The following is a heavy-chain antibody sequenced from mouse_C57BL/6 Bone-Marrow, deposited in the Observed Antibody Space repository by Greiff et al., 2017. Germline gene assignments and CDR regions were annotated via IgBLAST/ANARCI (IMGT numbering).Heavy chain of an antibody. J-gene: IGHJ4*01. CDR2: INPGNGGT. V-gene: IGHV1-53*01. CDR3: AVDITTKGYAMDY. Sequence: QVQLQQPGTELVKPGASVKLSCKASGYTFTSYWMHWVKQRPGQGLEWIGMINPGNGGTNYNEKFKSKATLTVDKSSSPAYIQLSSLTSKESSVYYCAVDITTKGYAMDYWGQGTSVTVAS. CDR1: GYTFTSYW. D-gene: IGHD2-4*01.